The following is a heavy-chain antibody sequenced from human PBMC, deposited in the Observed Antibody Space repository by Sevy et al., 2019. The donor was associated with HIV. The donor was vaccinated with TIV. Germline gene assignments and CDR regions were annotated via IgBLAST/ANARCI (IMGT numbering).Heavy chain of an antibody. J-gene: IGHJ6*03. CDR3: GEGGGGHYDPDEIGYYFYYYNMDV. D-gene: IGHD3-22*01. CDR1: GFSFDSYG. V-gene: IGHV3-23*01. CDR2: ISGSGTRT. Sequence: GGSLRLSCAVSGFSFDSYGMTWVRQAPGKGLEWVSGISGSGTRTYYADSVKGRFIISRDNSKNTLYLQMNSLRSEDTGIYYWGEGGGGHYDPDEIGYYFYYYNMDVWGKGTTVTVSS.